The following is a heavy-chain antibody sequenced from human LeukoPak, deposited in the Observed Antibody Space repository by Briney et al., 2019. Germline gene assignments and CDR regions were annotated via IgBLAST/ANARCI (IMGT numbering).Heavy chain of an antibody. CDR3: AGINSGRYYFDY. CDR1: GFTFSSYS. D-gene: IGHD6-19*01. CDR2: ISSSSSYI. V-gene: IGHV3-21*01. Sequence: GGSLRLSCAASGFTFSSYSMNWVRQAPGKGLEWVSSISSSSSYIYYADSVKGRFTISRDNAKNSLYLQMNSLRAEDTAVYYCAGINSGRYYFDYWGQGTLVTVSS. J-gene: IGHJ4*02.